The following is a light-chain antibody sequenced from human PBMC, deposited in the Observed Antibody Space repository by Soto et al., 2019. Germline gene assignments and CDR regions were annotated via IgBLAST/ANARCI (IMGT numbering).Light chain of an antibody. CDR3: QQYENLPT. J-gene: IGKJ5*01. Sequence: DIPLTQSQSSLSASVRERINIXCQASQNLNNYLNWYQQKPGRAPKLLIYDASNLEAGVPSRFRGSGSGTDFTFTISRLQPEDIATYYCQQYENLPTFGQGTRLEI. CDR1: QNLNNY. V-gene: IGKV1-33*01. CDR2: DAS.